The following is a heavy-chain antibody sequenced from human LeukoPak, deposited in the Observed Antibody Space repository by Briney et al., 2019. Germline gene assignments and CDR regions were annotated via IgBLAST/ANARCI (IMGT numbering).Heavy chain of an antibody. D-gene: IGHD2-15*01. CDR1: GFTFDDYG. V-gene: IGHV3-21*01. Sequence: SGGSLRLSCAASGFTFDDYGMSWVRQAPGKGVEWVSSISSSSSYIYYADSVKGRFTISRDNAKNSLYLQMNSLRAEDTAVYYCARPRGGSEFDYWGQGTLVTVSS. CDR3: ARPRGGSEFDY. J-gene: IGHJ4*02. CDR2: ISSSSSYI.